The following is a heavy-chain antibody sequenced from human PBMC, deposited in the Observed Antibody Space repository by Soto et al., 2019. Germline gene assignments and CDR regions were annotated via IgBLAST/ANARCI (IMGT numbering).Heavy chain of an antibody. CDR1: GYTLTELS. CDR2: FDPEDGET. Sequence: SVKVSCKVSGYTLTELSMHWVRQAPGKGLEWMGGFDPEDGETIYAQKFQGRVTLTEDTSTDTAYMELSSLRSEDTAVYYCATRGIAMVRGVIPVRPIFSRRGMDVWG. V-gene: IGHV1-24*01. CDR3: ATRGIAMVRGVIPVRPIFSRRGMDV. D-gene: IGHD3-10*01. J-gene: IGHJ6*02.